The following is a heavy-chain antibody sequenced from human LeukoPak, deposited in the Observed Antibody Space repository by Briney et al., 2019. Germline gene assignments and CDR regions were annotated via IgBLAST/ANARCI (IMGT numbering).Heavy chain of an antibody. CDR1: GGSFSGYY. Sequence: PSETLSLTCAVYGGSFSGYYWSWIRQPPGKGLEWIGEINHSGSTNYNPSLKSRVTISVDTSKNQFSLKLSSVTAADTAVYYCASSVYYGSGSYRARYYFDYWGQGTLVTVSS. CDR3: ASSVYYGSGSYRARYYFDY. CDR2: INHSGST. D-gene: IGHD3-10*01. J-gene: IGHJ4*02. V-gene: IGHV4-34*01.